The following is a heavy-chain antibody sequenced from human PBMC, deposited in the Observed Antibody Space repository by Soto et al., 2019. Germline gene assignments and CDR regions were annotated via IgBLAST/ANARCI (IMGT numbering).Heavy chain of an antibody. V-gene: IGHV3-74*01. D-gene: IGHD2-2*01. J-gene: IGHJ4*02. CDR1: VFTFRNSW. Sequence: GGSLRVSCAASVFTFRNSWMHWVRPVSGHGLGWVSRINADGTSASYADSVKGRFTISRDNAKNPLYLHVNSLRAEDTAVYYCVKVLARGVGVPRFYFDSWGQGALVTVSS. CDR2: INADGTSA. CDR3: VKVLARGVGVPRFYFDS.